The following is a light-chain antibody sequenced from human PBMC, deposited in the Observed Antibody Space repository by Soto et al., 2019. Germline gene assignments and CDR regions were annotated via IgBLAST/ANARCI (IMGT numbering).Light chain of an antibody. Sequence: QSVLTQPPSVSGAPGQRVTISCTGSSSNIGAGYDVHWYQQLPGTAPKLLIYGNSNRPSGVPDRFSGPKSGTSASLAITGFQAEDEGDYYCQSYDSSLNGRVFGTGTKVTVL. V-gene: IGLV1-40*01. CDR1: SSNIGAGYD. J-gene: IGLJ1*01. CDR3: QSYDSSLNGRV. CDR2: GNS.